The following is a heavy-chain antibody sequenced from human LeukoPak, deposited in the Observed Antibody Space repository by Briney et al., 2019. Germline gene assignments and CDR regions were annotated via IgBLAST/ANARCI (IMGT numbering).Heavy chain of an antibody. CDR1: GGSISSYY. CDR2: IYYSGST. V-gene: IGHV4-59*01. CDR3: ARSITIFGVVTYFDY. Sequence: SETLSLTFTVSGGSISSYYWSWIRQPPGKGLEWIGYIYYSGSTNYNPSLKSRVTISVDTSKNQFSLKLSSVTAADTAVYYCARSITIFGVVTYFDYWGQGTLVTVSS. J-gene: IGHJ4*02. D-gene: IGHD3-3*01.